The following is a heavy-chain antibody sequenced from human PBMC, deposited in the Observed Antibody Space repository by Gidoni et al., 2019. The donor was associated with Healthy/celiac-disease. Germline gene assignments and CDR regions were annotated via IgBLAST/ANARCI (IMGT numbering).Heavy chain of an antibody. J-gene: IGHJ6*02. D-gene: IGHD2-15*01. CDR2: IYSGGST. CDR3: ARAKTGGCSGGSCYSFPYGMDV. V-gene: IGHV3-66*01. Sequence: EVQLVESGGGLVQPGGSLRLSCAASGFTVSSNYISWIRKAPGKGMEWVLVIYSGGSTYYADSVKGRFTISRDNSKNTLYLQMNSLRAEDTAVYYCARAKTGGCSGGSCYSFPYGMDVWGQGTTVTVSS. CDR1: GFTVSSNY.